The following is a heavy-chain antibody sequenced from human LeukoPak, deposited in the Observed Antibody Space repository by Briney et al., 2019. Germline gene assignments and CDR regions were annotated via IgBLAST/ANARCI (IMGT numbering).Heavy chain of an antibody. CDR3: AKPLGYCSSTNCFYYYGMDV. J-gene: IGHJ6*02. CDR2: ISGSGDNT. CDR1: GFTFSSFA. D-gene: IGHD2-2*01. V-gene: IGHV3-23*01. Sequence: GGSLTLSCAASGFTFSSFAMSWVRQAPGTGLEWVSGISGSGDNTYYADSVKGRFTISRDNSKNTLYLQVNSLRAEDTAVYYCAKPLGYCSSTNCFYYYGMDVWGQGTTVTVSS.